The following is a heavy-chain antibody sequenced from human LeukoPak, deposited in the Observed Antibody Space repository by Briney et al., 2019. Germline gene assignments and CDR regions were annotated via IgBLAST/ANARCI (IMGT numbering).Heavy chain of an antibody. CDR1: GVSISSYY. Sequence: PSETLSLTCTVSGVSISSYYLSWIRQPPGKGLEWMGDIYYSGSTNYNPSLKSRDTISVDTSKNQFSLKMSSVTAAETAVYYCATGDSSGSKPTDYWGQGNLVTVSS. CDR2: IYYSGST. D-gene: IGHD3-22*01. V-gene: IGHV4-59*01. J-gene: IGHJ4*02. CDR3: ATGDSSGSKPTDY.